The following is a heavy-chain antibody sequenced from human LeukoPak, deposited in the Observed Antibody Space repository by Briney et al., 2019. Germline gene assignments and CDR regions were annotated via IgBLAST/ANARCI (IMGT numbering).Heavy chain of an antibody. Sequence: PGGSLRLSCAASGFTFSSYAMMWVRQAPGKGLEWVSTIVASYEGTFYANSVKGRFTISRDNAKNSLYLLMNSLRAEDTALYYCAKTQGGYFDSWGQGALVTVSS. D-gene: IGHD3-16*01. J-gene: IGHJ4*02. V-gene: IGHV3-23*01. CDR3: AKTQGGYFDS. CDR2: IVASYEGT. CDR1: GFTFSSYA.